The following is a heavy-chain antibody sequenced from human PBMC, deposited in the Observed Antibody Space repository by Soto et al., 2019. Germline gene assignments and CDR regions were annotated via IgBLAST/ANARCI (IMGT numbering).Heavy chain of an antibody. J-gene: IGHJ6*02. V-gene: IGHV1-69*13. Sequence: SVKVSCKASGGTFSSYAISWVRQAPGQGLEWMGGIIPIFGTANYAQKFQGRVTITADESTSTAYMELSSLRSEDTAVYYCARAQSASSWYYYYGMDVWGQGTTVTVSS. CDR3: ARAQSASSWYYYYGMDV. CDR2: IIPIFGTA. CDR1: GGTFSSYA.